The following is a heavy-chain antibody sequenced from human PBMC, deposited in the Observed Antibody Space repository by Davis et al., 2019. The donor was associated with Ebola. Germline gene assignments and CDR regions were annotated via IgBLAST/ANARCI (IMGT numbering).Heavy chain of an antibody. J-gene: IGHJ5*01. Sequence: GESLKISCTASGFIFDNYGMSWVRQAPGKGLEWVSSTDGGGVSTYYADSVKGRFTISRDSSRNTLYLQMNSLRAEDTALYYCTKKGRSHGFTFFDSWGQGNSVSVSS. V-gene: IGHV3-23*01. D-gene: IGHD5-24*01. CDR2: TDGGGVST. CDR1: GFIFDNYG. CDR3: TKKGRSHGFTFFDS.